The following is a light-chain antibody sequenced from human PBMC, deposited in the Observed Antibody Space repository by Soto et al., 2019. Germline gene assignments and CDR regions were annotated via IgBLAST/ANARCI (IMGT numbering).Light chain of an antibody. CDR3: QQYNDYSRT. Sequence: DIQMTQCPSTLSASVGDRVIITCRASQSISNWLAWYQQKPGKAPKLLIYKASSLESGVPSRFSGSGSGTEFALTISSLQPDDFATYYCQQYNDYSRTFGQGTKVE. CDR2: KAS. CDR1: QSISNW. V-gene: IGKV1-5*03. J-gene: IGKJ1*01.